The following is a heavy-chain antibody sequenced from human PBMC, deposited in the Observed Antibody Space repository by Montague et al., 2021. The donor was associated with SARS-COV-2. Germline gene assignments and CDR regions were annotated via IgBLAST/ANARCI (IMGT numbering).Heavy chain of an antibody. J-gene: IGHJ4*02. D-gene: IGHD4-23*01. Sequence: PALVKPTQTLTLTCTFSGFSLSTGGMCVSWIRQPPGKALEWLTPIDWDDDKYYSTSLKTRLTISKDTSKNQVVLTMTNMDPVDTATYYCARSYGTTVVTRAFDYWGQGTLVTVSS. CDR3: ARSYGTTVVTRAFDY. V-gene: IGHV2-70*01. CDR1: GFSLSTGGMC. CDR2: IDWDDDK.